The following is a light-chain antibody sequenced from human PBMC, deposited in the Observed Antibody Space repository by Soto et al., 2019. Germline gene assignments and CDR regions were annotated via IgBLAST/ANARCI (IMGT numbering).Light chain of an antibody. CDR3: QQYGSSPPVT. CDR1: QSVSSSY. Sequence: EIVLTQSPGTLSLPPGERATLSCRASQSVSSSYLAWYQQKPGQAPRLLIYGASSRATGIPDRFSGSGSGTDFTLTISRLEPEDFAVYYCQQYGSSPPVTFGGGTKVEIK. V-gene: IGKV3-20*01. J-gene: IGKJ4*01. CDR2: GAS.